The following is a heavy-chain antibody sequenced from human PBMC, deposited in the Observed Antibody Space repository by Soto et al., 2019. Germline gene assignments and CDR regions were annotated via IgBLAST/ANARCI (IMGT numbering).Heavy chain of an antibody. CDR2: IYYSGST. V-gene: IGHV4-39*01. Sequence: SETLSLTCTVSDDSISSSSYYWGWIRQPPGKGLEWIGSIYYSGSTYYNPSLKSRVTISVDTSKNQFSLKLSSVTAADTAVYYCARQKFNNWGYEGDYFDYWGQGTLVTVSS. CDR1: DDSISSSSYY. CDR3: ARQKFNNWGYEGDYFDY. J-gene: IGHJ4*02. D-gene: IGHD7-27*01.